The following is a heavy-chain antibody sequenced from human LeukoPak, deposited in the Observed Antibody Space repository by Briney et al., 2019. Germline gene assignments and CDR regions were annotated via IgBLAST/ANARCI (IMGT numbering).Heavy chain of an antibody. CDR2: IYYSGST. D-gene: IGHD4-17*01. V-gene: IGHV4-39*07. J-gene: IGHJ5*02. Sequence: PSETLSLTCTVSGGSISSSSYYWGWIRQPPGKGLEWIGSIYYSGSTYYNPSLKSRVTISVDTSKNQFSLKLSSVTAADTAVYYCARGYGDSINWFDPWGQGTLVTASS. CDR3: ARGYGDSINWFDP. CDR1: GGSISSSSYY.